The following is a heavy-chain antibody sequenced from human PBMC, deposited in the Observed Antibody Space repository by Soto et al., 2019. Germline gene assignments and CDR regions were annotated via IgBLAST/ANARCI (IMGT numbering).Heavy chain of an antibody. V-gene: IGHV3-30*18. Sequence: PGGSLRLSCAASGFTFSSYGMHWVRQAPGKGLEWVAVISYDGSNKYYADSVKGRFTISRDNSKNTLYLQMNSLRAEDTAVYYCAKVGYCSSTSCYYFDYWGQGTLVTVS. CDR3: AKVGYCSSTSCYYFDY. CDR1: GFTFSSYG. D-gene: IGHD2-2*01. J-gene: IGHJ4*02. CDR2: ISYDGSNK.